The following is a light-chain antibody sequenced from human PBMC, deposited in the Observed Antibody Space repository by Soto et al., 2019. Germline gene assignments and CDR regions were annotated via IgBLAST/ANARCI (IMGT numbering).Light chain of an antibody. CDR1: QSVSNS. CDR2: DAS. V-gene: IGKV3-11*01. J-gene: IGKJ5*01. Sequence: EIVLTQSPATLSLSPGERATLSCRAGQSVSNSLAWFQQKPGQAPRLLIYDASNRATGIPARFSGSGSGTDFTLTISSLEPEDFAVYYCQQRSDWIPFGQGTRLEIK. CDR3: QQRSDWIP.